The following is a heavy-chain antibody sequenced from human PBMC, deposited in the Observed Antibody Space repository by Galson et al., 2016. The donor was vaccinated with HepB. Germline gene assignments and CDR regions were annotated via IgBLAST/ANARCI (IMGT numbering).Heavy chain of an antibody. CDR3: ARDNGDFWSGYTDGLFDY. J-gene: IGHJ4*02. CDR2: ISSSGSTI. D-gene: IGHD3-3*01. V-gene: IGHV3-11*01. Sequence: SLRLSCAASGFTFSDYYMSWIRQAPGKGLEWVSYISSSGSTIYYADSVKGRFTISRDNAKNSLYLQMNSLRAEDTAVYYFARDNGDFWSGYTDGLFDYWGQGTLVTVSS. CDR1: GFTFSDYY.